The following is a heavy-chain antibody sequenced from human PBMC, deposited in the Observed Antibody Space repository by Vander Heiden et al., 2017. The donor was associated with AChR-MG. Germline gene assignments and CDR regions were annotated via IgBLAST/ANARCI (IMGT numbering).Heavy chain of an antibody. V-gene: IGHV3-21*01. CDR3: ARYTAMVRGGWFDP. CDR1: GFTFSSYS. Sequence: EVQLVESGGGLVKPGGSLRLSCAASGFTFSSYSMNWVRQAPGKGLEWVSSISSSSSYIYYADSVKGRFTISRDNAKNSLYLQMNSLRAEDTAVYYCARYTAMVRGGWFDPWGQGTLVTVSS. D-gene: IGHD5-18*01. J-gene: IGHJ5*02. CDR2: ISSSSSYI.